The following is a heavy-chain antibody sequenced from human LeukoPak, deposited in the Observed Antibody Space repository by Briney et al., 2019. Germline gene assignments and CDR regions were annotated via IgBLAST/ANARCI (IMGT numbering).Heavy chain of an antibody. CDR1: GYTFSGYY. Sequence: ASVKVSCKASGYTFSGYYMHWVRQAPGQGLESMGWINSNSGARNYAPKFQGRVTFSRDNSISTAYMELSSLRSDDTAIYYCARGRGGATTGFHHWGQGTLVTVSS. CDR3: ARGRGGATTGFHH. V-gene: IGHV1-2*02. CDR2: INSNSGAR. J-gene: IGHJ4*02. D-gene: IGHD1-26*01.